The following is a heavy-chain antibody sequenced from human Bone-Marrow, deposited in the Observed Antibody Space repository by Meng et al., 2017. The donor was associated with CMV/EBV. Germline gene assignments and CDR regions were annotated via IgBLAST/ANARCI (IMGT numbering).Heavy chain of an antibody. V-gene: IGHV3-33*01. Sequence: GESLKISCAASGFTFSTYGMHWVRQAPGKGLEWVAVIWYDGSNKYYGDSVKGRSTISRDNSKNTLYLQMNRLRAEDTAVYYCARDYNGMDVWGQGTTVTVSS. J-gene: IGHJ6*01. CDR2: IWYDGSNK. CDR1: GFTFSTYG. CDR3: ARDYNGMDV.